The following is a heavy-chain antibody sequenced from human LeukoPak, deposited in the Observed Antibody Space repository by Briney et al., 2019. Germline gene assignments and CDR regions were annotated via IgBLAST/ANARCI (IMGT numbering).Heavy chain of an antibody. V-gene: IGHV3-30*03. Sequence: VGSLRLSCAASGFTFSSYGMHWVRQAPGKGLEWVAVISYDGSNKYYADSVKGRFTISRDNSKNTLYLQMNSLRAEDTAVYYCVGGYPDYYYYYGMDVWGQGTTVTVSS. CDR2: ISYDGSNK. CDR1: GFTFSSYG. J-gene: IGHJ6*02. D-gene: IGHD3-22*01. CDR3: VGGYPDYYYYYGMDV.